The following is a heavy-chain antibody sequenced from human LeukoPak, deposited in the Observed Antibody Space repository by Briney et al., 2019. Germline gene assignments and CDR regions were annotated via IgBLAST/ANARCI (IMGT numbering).Heavy chain of an antibody. Sequence: GGSLRLSCAASGFTFSNALMNWVRQAPGKGLEWVGRIKTKTDDGATDYPAPVKARFTISRDDSKTTLYLQMNGLKTEDTAIYYCTTYVGATAYWGQGTLVTVSS. J-gene: IGHJ4*02. CDR2: IKTKTDDGAT. CDR3: TTYVGATAY. D-gene: IGHD1-26*01. V-gene: IGHV3-15*01. CDR1: GFTFSNAL.